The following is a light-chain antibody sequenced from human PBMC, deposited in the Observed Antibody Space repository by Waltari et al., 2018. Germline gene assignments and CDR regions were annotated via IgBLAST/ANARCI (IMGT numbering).Light chain of an antibody. J-gene: IGKJ1*01. CDR2: KAS. CDR1: PSISSW. CDR3: QQYNSWTWT. Sequence: DIQMTQSPSTLSASVGDRVTITCRASPSISSWLAWYQQKPGKAPKLLIYKASSLESGVPSRFSGSGSGTEFTLTISSLQPDDFATYYCQQYNSWTWTFGQGTKVEIK. V-gene: IGKV1-5*03.